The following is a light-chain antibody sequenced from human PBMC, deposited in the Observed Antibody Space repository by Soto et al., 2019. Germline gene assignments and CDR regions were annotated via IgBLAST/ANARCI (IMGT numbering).Light chain of an antibody. CDR3: QSYDSSLSVVV. CDR2: GNS. CDR1: SSNIGAGYD. J-gene: IGLJ2*01. V-gene: IGLV1-40*01. Sequence: QYVLTQPPSVSGAPGQSVTISCTGSSSNIGAGYDVHWYQQLPGTAPKLLIYGNSNRPSGVPDRFSGSKSGTSASLAITGLQAEDEADYYCQSYDSSLSVVVFGGGTKVTVL.